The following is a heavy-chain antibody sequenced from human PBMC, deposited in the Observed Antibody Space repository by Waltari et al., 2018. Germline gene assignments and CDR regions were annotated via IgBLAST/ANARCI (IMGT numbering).Heavy chain of an antibody. CDR1: GFTFNNYG. V-gene: IGHV3-30*02. CDR3: AKDRGWWGDGSETFQFDY. J-gene: IGHJ4*02. CDR2: IRSDGTNK. D-gene: IGHD2-8*02. Sequence: QVQLIESGGSVVQPGGSLRLSCATSGFTFNNYGMHWVRQAPGKGLEWVASIRSDGTNKDYAEAVKGRFTISRDSSKTTLYLQMNNLRPDDAAVYFCAKDRGWWGDGSETFQFDYWGQGILVTVSS.